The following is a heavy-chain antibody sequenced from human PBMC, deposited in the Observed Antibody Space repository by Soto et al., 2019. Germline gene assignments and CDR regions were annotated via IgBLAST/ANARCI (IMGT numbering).Heavy chain of an antibody. J-gene: IGHJ6*02. V-gene: IGHV1-69*13. CDR3: ASGGLSISSSDYYYGMDV. CDR2: IIPIFGTA. CDR1: GGTFSSYA. Sequence: SVKVSCKASGGTFSSYAISWVRQAPGQGLEWMGGIIPIFGTANYAQKFQGRVTITADESTSTAYMELSSLRSEDTAVYYCASGGLSISSSDYYYGMDVWGQGTTVTVS. D-gene: IGHD6-6*01.